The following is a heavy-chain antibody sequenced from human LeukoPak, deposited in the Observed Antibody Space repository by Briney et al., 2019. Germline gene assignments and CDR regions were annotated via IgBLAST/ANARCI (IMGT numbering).Heavy chain of an antibody. CDR3: VKGPRPDITVAHTVEN. J-gene: IGHJ4*02. CDR2: ISSRGDST. Sequence: QPGGSLILSCAASGFIFSNYAMSWVRQVPGRGLEWVSTISSRGDSTYVADSVKGRFTISRDNSKNSLCLQMNTVRAEDTAVYYCVKGPRPDITVAHTVENWGQGTLVTVSS. V-gene: IGHV3-23*01. D-gene: IGHD6-19*01. CDR1: GFIFSNYA.